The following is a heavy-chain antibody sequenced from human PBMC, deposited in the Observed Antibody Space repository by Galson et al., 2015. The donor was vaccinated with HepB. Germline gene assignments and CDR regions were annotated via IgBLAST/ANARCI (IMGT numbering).Heavy chain of an antibody. CDR3: ARDDLLGESTTGMGGDYYYGMDV. J-gene: IGHJ6*02. Sequence: SLRLSCAASGFTFSSYWMSWVRQAPGKGLEWVANIKQDGSEKYYVDSVKGRFTISRYNAKNSLYLQMNSLRAEDTAVYYCARDDLLGESTTGMGGDYYYGMDVWGQGTTVTVSS. CDR1: GFTFSSYW. V-gene: IGHV3-7*03. D-gene: IGHD1-1*01. CDR2: IKQDGSEK.